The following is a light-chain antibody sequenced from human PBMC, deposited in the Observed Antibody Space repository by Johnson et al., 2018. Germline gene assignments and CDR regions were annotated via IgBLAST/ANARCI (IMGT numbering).Light chain of an antibody. CDR3: GTWDSSLSAGNV. J-gene: IGLJ1*01. CDR1: SSNIGNNY. Sequence: QSVLTQPPSVSAAPGQKVTISCSGSSSNIGNNYVSWYQQLPGTAPKLLIYENNKRPSGFPDRFSGSKSGTSATLGITGLQTEDEADYYCGTWDSSLSAGNVFGTGTKVTVL. V-gene: IGLV1-51*02. CDR2: ENN.